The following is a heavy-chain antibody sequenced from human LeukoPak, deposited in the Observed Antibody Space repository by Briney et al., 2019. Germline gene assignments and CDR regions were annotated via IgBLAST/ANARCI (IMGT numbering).Heavy chain of an antibody. J-gene: IGHJ5*02. Sequence: GASVKVSCKASGYRFTSCGISWVRQAPGQGLEWMGWISANNGSRNYAQKHQGRVSMTTDTYTSTAYMELRSQSPNDTAVYYCARDQEQLASWFDPWGQGTLVTVSS. CDR1: GYRFTSCG. CDR3: ARDQEQLASWFDP. V-gene: IGHV1-18*01. D-gene: IGHD6-13*01. CDR2: ISANNGSR.